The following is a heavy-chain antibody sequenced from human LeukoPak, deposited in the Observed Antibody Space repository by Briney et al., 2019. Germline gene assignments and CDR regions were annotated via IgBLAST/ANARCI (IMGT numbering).Heavy chain of an antibody. CDR3: ATHGDYVSYYYYYMDV. CDR2: IYYSGST. Sequence: SETLSLTCTVSGGSISSSSYYWGWIRQPPGKGLEWIGSIYYSGSTYYNPSLKSRVTISVDTSKNQFSLKLSSVTAADTAVYYCATHGDYVSYYYYYMDVWGKGTTVTVSS. J-gene: IGHJ6*03. V-gene: IGHV4-39*01. D-gene: IGHD4-17*01. CDR1: GGSISSSSYY.